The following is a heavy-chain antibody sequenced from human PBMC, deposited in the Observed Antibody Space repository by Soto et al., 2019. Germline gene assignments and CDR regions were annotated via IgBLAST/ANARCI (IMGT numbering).Heavy chain of an antibody. J-gene: IGHJ3*01. CDR2: IYPAASET. CDR1: GYSFTNYW. Sequence: GEYLKISCKTSGYSFTNYWIGWVRQLPGEGLERMAIIYPAASETIYDPSFQGQVTISADKATRTAYLQWGTLKASDPAMYYGVARGYKSTNAYDVWGQGTLVTV. V-gene: IGHV5-51*01. CDR3: VARGYKSTNAYDV. D-gene: IGHD5-12*01.